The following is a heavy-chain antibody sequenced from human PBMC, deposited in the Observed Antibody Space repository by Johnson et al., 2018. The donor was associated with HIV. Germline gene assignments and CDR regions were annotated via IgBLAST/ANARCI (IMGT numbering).Heavy chain of an antibody. D-gene: IGHD4-23*01. CDR1: GFKFDDHG. CDR3: ATERAVVNANAFDI. Sequence: VQLVESGGGVVRPGGSLRLSCAASGFKFDDHGMSWVRQHPGKGLAWVSNVNWVGGNTGYGDSVKGRFTISRDNSKNTLYLQMNSLRTEDTAVYYCATERAVVNANAFDIWGQGTMVTVSS. V-gene: IGHV3-20*04. CDR2: VNWVGGNT. J-gene: IGHJ3*02.